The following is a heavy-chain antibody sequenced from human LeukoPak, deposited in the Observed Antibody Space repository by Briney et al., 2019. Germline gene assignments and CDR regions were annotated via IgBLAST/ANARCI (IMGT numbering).Heavy chain of an antibody. Sequence: SETLSLTCVVYGGSFRGYYWSWIRQPPGKGLEWIGEINHSGRTNYNPSLKSRVTISVDTSKNQISLKLSSVTAADTAVYYCARRGGYCSSTSCYEIDYWGQGTLVTVSS. V-gene: IGHV4-34*01. CDR2: INHSGRT. CDR1: GGSFRGYY. J-gene: IGHJ4*02. D-gene: IGHD2-2*01. CDR3: ARRGGYCSSTSCYEIDY.